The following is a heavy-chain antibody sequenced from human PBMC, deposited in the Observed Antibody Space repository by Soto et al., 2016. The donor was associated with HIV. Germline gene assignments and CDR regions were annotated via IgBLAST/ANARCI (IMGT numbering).Heavy chain of an antibody. J-gene: IGHJ5*02. CDR1: EFTFSDYY. CDR3: ARGPRIAAGGRENWFDP. Sequence: VQLVESGGGLVKPGGSLRLSCTTSEFTFSDYYMSWIRQAPGKGLEWVSYISSSSTYTNYADSVKGRFTISRDNAKNSLYLQMNTLRAEDTAVYYCARGPRIAAGGRENWFDPWGQGTLVTVSS. V-gene: IGHV3-11*05. D-gene: IGHD6-13*01. CDR2: ISSSSTYT.